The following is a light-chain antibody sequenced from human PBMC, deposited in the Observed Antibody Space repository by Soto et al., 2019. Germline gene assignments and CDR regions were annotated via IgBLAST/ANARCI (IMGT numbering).Light chain of an antibody. CDR1: ESVSSSY. J-gene: IGKJ5*01. CDR3: HHYGSSPIT. CDR2: GAS. V-gene: IGKV3-20*01. Sequence: EIVLTQSPGTLSLSPGERATLSCSASESVSSSYLAWYQQKPGQAPRLLIYGASSRATGIPDRFSGSGSGTDFTLTISRLEPEDFAVYYCHHYGSSPITFGQGTRLEIK.